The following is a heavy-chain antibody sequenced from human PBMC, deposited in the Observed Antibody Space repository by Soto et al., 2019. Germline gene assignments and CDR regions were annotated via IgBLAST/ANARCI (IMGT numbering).Heavy chain of an antibody. V-gene: IGHV4-34*01. J-gene: IGHJ4*02. CDR3: ARERSSLLWFGESTGFDY. CDR2: INHSGST. Sequence: SETLSLTCAVYGGSFSGYYWSWIRQPPGKGLEWIREINHSGSTNYNPSLKSRVTISVDTSKNQFSLKLSSVTAADTAVYYCARERSSLLWFGESTGFDYWGQRTPVTVSS. D-gene: IGHD3-10*01. CDR1: GGSFSGYY.